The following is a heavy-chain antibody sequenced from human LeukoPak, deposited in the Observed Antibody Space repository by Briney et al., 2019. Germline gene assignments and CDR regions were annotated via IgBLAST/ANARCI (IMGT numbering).Heavy chain of an antibody. J-gene: IGHJ4*02. CDR2: ISFSGST. D-gene: IGHD3-3*02. Sequence: SETLSLTCTVSGGSITSSPYYWGWSRQPPGKGLEWIGSISFSGSTFYNPSLESRVTVSRDTSKNQLSLKVNSVTAADTAVYYCARIHGGIWGQGTLVTVSS. V-gene: IGHV4-39*07. CDR3: ARIHGGI. CDR1: GGSITSSPYY.